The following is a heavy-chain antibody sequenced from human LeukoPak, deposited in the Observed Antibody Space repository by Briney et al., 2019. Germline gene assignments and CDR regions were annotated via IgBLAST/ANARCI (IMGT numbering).Heavy chain of an antibody. CDR3: TSSGSGSYYID. D-gene: IGHD3-10*01. CDR2: ISYDGSNK. CDR1: GFTFSSYA. J-gene: IGHJ4*02. Sequence: GGSLRLSCAASGFTFSSYAMHWVRQAPGKGLEWVAVISYDGSNKYYADSVKGRFTISRDNSKNTLYLQMNGRRAEDAAVYYCTSSGSGSYYIDWGQGTLVTVSS. V-gene: IGHV3-30-3*01.